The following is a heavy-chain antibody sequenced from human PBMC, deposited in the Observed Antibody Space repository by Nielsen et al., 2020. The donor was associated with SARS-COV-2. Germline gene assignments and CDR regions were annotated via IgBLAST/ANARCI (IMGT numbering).Heavy chain of an antibody. J-gene: IGHJ6*02. V-gene: IGHV1-18*01. Sequence: ASVKVSCKASGYTFTSYGISWVRQAPGQGLAWMGWISAYNGNTNYAQKLQGRVTMTTDTSTSTAYMELRSLRSDDTAVYYCARDRPQDSSGWGTYPGGPYYYYYYGMDVGGQGTTVTVSS. CDR1: GYTFTSYG. D-gene: IGHD6-19*01. CDR3: ARDRPQDSSGWGTYPGGPYYYYYYGMDV. CDR2: ISAYNGNT.